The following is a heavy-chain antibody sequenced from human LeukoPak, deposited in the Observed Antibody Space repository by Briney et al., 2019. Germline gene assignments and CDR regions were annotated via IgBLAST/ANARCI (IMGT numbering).Heavy chain of an antibody. D-gene: IGHD3-9*01. CDR2: IYTSGST. Sequence: PSETLSLTCTVSGGSISSYYWSWIRQPPGKGLEWIGYIYTSGSTNYNPSLKSRVTISVDTSKNQFSLKLSSVTAADTAVYYCARGRMYYDILTGYYRERGGYYYMDVWGKGTTVTVSS. J-gene: IGHJ6*03. CDR1: GGSISSYY. V-gene: IGHV4-4*09. CDR3: ARGRMYYDILTGYYRERGGYYYMDV.